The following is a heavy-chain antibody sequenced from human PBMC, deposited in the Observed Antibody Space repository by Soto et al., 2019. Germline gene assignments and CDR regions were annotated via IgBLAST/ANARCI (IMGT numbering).Heavy chain of an antibody. D-gene: IGHD5-18*01. J-gene: IGHJ3*02. CDR1: GYTFTSYY. V-gene: IGHV1-46*01. CDR2: INPSGGST. CDR3: ASLPVRTAMADDAFDI. Sequence: RASVKVSCKASGYTFTSYYMHWLRQAPGQGLEWMGIINPSGGSTSYAQKFQGRVTMTRDTSTSTVYMELSSLRSEDTAVYYCASLPVRTAMADDAFDIWGQGTMVTVSS.